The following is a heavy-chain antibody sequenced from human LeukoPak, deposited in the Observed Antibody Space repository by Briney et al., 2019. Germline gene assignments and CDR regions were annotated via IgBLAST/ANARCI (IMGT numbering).Heavy chain of an antibody. CDR3: GRDALVGYFSYYYMDV. CDR2: IPNSGST. Sequence: PSETLSLTCTVSGGSISSHYWTWIRQSPVKGLEWIGDIPNSGSTSYNPSLKSRVTISIDTSKNQFSLKLSSVTAADTAVYYCGRDALVGYFSYYYMDVWGKGTMVTVSS. J-gene: IGHJ6*03. D-gene: IGHD2-15*01. CDR1: GGSISSHY. V-gene: IGHV4-59*11.